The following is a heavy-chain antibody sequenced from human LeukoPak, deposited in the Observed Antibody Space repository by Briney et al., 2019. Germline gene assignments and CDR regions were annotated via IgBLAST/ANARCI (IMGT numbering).Heavy chain of an antibody. Sequence: GGSLRLSCAASGFTSDDYAMHWVRQAPGKGLVWVSCISSDGSTTTYADSVKGRFTISRDNAKNTLYLQMNSLRAEDTAVYYCACYGIEPPSWGQGTLVTVSS. CDR1: GFTSDDYA. V-gene: IGHV3-74*01. CDR3: ACYGIEPPS. CDR2: ISSDGSTT. D-gene: IGHD1-14*01. J-gene: IGHJ5*02.